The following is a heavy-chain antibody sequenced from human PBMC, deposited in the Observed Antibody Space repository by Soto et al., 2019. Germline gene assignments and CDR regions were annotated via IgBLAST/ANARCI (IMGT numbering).Heavy chain of an antibody. CDR1: GDSVSTNYW. V-gene: IGHV4-4*02. D-gene: IGHD2-15*01. Sequence: QLQESGPGLVKPSGTLSLTCAVSGDSVSTNYWWGWVRQSPVTGLEWIGDMSHSGTTNYSPSLKSRVTLSVDTSKNQCSLELKSVTAADTAVYFCGMSRRCYTIHSWGQGTMVTVSS. CDR3: GMSRRCYTIHS. CDR2: MSHSGTT. J-gene: IGHJ4*02.